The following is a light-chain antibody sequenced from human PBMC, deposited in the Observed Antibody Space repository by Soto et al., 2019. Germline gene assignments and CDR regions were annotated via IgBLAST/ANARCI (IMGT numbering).Light chain of an antibody. CDR1: QSISSD. J-gene: IGKJ2*01. CDR2: GAS. V-gene: IGKV3-15*01. CDR3: QQYNKXPPQYT. Sequence: EIVMTQSPATLSVSPGERATLSCRASQSISSDLAWYQQKPGQAPRLLIYGASTRATDIPARISGSGSGTXXXXXXXXXXXXXXXXXYCQQYNKXPPQYTFGQGTKLEIK.